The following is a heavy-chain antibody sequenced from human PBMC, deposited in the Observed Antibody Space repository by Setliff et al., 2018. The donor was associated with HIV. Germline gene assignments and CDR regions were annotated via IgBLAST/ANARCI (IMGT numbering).Heavy chain of an antibody. V-gene: IGHV1-3*01. Sequence: ASVKVSCKASGYTFTNNVIHWVRQAPGQRLEWMGWIHAGSGDTQYSQKFQGRVTITRDTSASTVYMELSSLRSEDTAMYYCARVEGATATLTDWGQGTLVTVSS. CDR1: GYTFTNNV. J-gene: IGHJ4*02. CDR3: ARVEGATATLTD. D-gene: IGHD1-26*01. CDR2: IHAGSGDT.